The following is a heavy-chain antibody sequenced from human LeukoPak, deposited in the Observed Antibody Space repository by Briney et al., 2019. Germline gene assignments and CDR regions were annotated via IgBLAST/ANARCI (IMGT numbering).Heavy chain of an antibody. CDR2: ISYDGSNK. Sequence: GGSLRLSCAASGFTFSSYAMHWVRQAPGKGLEWVAVISYDGSNKYYADSVKGRFTISRDNSKNTLYLQMNSLRAEDTAVYYCARPATNDGGSYYFDYWGQGNLVTVSS. D-gene: IGHD1-26*01. CDR3: ARPATNDGGSYYFDY. V-gene: IGHV3-30-3*01. J-gene: IGHJ4*02. CDR1: GFTFSSYA.